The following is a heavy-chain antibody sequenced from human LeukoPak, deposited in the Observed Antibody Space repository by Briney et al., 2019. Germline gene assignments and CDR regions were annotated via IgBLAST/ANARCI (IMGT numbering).Heavy chain of an antibody. CDR1: GGTFSSYA. D-gene: IGHD3-9*01. Sequence: ASVKVSCKASGGTFSSYAISWVRQAPGQGLVWMGGIIPIFGTANYAQKFQGRVTITTDESTSTAYMELSSLRSEDTAVYYCARGTYYDILTGQYYYFDYWGQGTLVTVSS. J-gene: IGHJ4*02. V-gene: IGHV1-69*05. CDR3: ARGTYYDILTGQYYYFDY. CDR2: IIPIFGTA.